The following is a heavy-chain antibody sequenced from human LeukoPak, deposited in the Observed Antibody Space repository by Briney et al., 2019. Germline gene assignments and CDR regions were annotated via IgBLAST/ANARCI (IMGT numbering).Heavy chain of an antibody. CDR2: ISSSSSYI. CDR1: GFTFSSYS. D-gene: IGHD5-18*01. J-gene: IGHJ4*02. Sequence: GSLRLSCAASGFTFSSYSMNWVRQAPGKGLEWVSSISSSSSYIYYADSVKGRFTISRDNAKNSLYLQMNSLRAEDTAVYYCARGALAGLPNDYWGQGTLVTVSS. CDR3: ARGALAGLPNDY. V-gene: IGHV3-21*01.